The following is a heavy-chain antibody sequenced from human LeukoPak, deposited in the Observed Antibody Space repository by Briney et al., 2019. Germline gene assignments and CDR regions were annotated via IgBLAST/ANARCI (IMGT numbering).Heavy chain of an antibody. Sequence: KPSQTLSLTCTVSGGSISSGGYYWSWIRQPPGKGLEWIGYIYHSGSTYYNPSLKSRVTISVDRSKNQFSLKLSSVTAADTAVYYCARSSRAAYDSSGYYYGYFQHWGQGTLVTVSS. D-gene: IGHD3-22*01. CDR1: GGSISSGGYY. CDR3: ARSSRAAYDSSGYYYGYFQH. V-gene: IGHV4-30-2*01. J-gene: IGHJ1*01. CDR2: IYHSGST.